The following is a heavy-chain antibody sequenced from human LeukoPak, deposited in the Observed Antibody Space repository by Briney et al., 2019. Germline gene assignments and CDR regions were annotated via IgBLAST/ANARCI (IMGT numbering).Heavy chain of an antibody. CDR1: GDSITSTY. CDR2: IHYNGDT. Sequence: SETLSLTCTASGDSITSTYWSWIRQPPGKGLEYLGYIHYNGDTNYNPSLRGRLTLSLDMSKNQFSLKLTSVTAADTAVYFCAKTARVPYYWGQGILVTVSS. D-gene: IGHD3-16*01. CDR3: AKTARVPYY. V-gene: IGHV4-59*08. J-gene: IGHJ4*02.